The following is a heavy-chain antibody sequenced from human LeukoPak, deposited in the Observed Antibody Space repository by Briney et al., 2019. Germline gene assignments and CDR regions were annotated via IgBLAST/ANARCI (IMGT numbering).Heavy chain of an antibody. V-gene: IGHV1-18*01. CDR3: ARDLADSDAFDI. D-gene: IGHD2-15*01. CDR1: GYTFTSYG. Sequence: ASVKVSCKASGYTFTSYGISWVRQAHGQGLEWMGWISAYNGNTNYAQKFQGRVTMTTDTFTSIAYMELSRLRSDDTAVYYCARDLADSDAFDIWGQGTMVTVSS. J-gene: IGHJ3*02. CDR2: ISAYNGNT.